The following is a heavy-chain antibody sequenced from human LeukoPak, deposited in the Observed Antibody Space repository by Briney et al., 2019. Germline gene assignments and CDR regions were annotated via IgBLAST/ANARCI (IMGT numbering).Heavy chain of an antibody. V-gene: IGHV1-69*13. J-gene: IGHJ4*02. CDR3: ARGGQRGKGYDFWSGSFFDY. CDR2: IIPIFGTA. Sequence: SVKVSCKASGGTFSSYAISWVRQAPGQGLEWLGGIIPIFGTANYAQKFQGRVTITADESTSTAYMELSSLRSEDTAVYYCARGGQRGKGYDFWSGSFFDYWGQGTLVTVSS. CDR1: GGTFSSYA. D-gene: IGHD3-3*01.